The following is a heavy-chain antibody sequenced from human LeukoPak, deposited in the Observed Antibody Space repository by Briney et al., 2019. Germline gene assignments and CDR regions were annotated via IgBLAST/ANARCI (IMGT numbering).Heavy chain of an antibody. CDR1: GGTFSSYA. D-gene: IGHD6-6*01. CDR3: ASSSSTYYGMDV. J-gene: IGHJ6*02. Sequence: ASVKVSCKASGGTFSSYAISWVRQAPGQGLEWMGGIIPIFGTANYAQKFQGSVTITADESTSTAYMELSSLRSEDTAVYYCASSSSTYYGMDVWGQGTTVTVSS. CDR2: IIPIFGTA. V-gene: IGHV1-69*13.